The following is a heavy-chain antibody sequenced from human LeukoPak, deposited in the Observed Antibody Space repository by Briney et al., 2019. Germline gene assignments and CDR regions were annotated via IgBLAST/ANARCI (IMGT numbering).Heavy chain of an antibody. V-gene: IGHV4-39*01. CDR3: ARRPAMVRGVPPIPFDY. CDR1: GFTVSTNY. Sequence: GSLRLSCAASGFTVSTNYMTWIRQPPGKGLEWIGSIYYSGSTYYNPSLKSRVTISVDTSKNQFSLKLSSVTAADTAVYYCARRPAMVRGVPPIPFDYWGQGTLVTVSS. CDR2: IYYSGST. J-gene: IGHJ4*02. D-gene: IGHD3-10*01.